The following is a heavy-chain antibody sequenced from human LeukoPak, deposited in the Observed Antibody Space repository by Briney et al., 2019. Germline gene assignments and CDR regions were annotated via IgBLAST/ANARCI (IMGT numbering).Heavy chain of an antibody. Sequence: GGSLRLSCAASGFTFRHRGMHWVRQAPGKGLEWLAFIRHDESQTYYADPVRGRFTLSRDNSKSTLYFQMGSLRPEDTAIYYCVRDFSNYVAFFDSWGQGILVTVSS. V-gene: IGHV3-30*02. D-gene: IGHD4-11*01. CDR3: VRDFSNYVAFFDS. J-gene: IGHJ4*02. CDR2: IRHDESQT. CDR1: GFTFRHRG.